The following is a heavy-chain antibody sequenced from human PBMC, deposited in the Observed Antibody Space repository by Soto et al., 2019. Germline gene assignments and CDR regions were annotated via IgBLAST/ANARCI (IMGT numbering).Heavy chain of an antibody. J-gene: IGHJ4*02. CDR1: GYTFTSYG. CDR3: AREYDSSGYYYGGNFDY. D-gene: IGHD3-22*01. V-gene: IGHV1-18*01. CDR2: ISAYNGNT. Sequence: ASVKVSCKASGYTFTSYGISWVRHAPGQGLEWMGWISAYNGNTNYAQKLQGRVTMTTDTSTSTAYMELRSLRSDDTAVYYCAREYDSSGYYYGGNFDYWGQGTLVTVSS.